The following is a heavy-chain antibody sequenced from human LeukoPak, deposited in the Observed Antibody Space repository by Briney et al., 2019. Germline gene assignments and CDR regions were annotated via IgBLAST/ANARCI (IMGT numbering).Heavy chain of an antibody. CDR3: ARDLLVGYSGYDLRLGKYYYGMDV. CDR2: ISSSGSTI. D-gene: IGHD5-12*01. Sequence: GGSLRLSCAASGFTFSNAWMNWVRQAPGKGLEWVSYISSSGSTIYYADSVKGRFTISRDNAKNSLYLQMNSLRAEDTAVYYCARDLLVGYSGYDLRLGKYYYGMDVWGKGTTVTVSS. CDR1: GFTFSNAW. J-gene: IGHJ6*04. V-gene: IGHV3-48*04.